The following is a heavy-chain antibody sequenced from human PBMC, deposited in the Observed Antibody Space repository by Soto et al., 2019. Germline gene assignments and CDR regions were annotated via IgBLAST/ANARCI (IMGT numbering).Heavy chain of an antibody. V-gene: IGHV3-23*01. CDR2: ISGSGGST. J-gene: IGHJ4*02. D-gene: IGHD3-9*01. CDR3: AKVPEYDILTGYYSHFDY. CDR1: GFTFSSYA. Sequence: GGSLRLSCAASGFTFSSYAVSWVRQAPGKGLEWVSGISGSGGSTYYADSVKGRFTISRDNSKNTLYLQMNSLRAEDTAVYYCAKVPEYDILTGYYSHFDYWGQGTLVTVSS.